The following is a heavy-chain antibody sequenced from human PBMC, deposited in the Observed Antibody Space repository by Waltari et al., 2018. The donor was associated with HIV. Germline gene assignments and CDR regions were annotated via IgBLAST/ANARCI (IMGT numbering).Heavy chain of an antibody. Sequence: QVQLVQSGAEVKKPGASVKVSCKASGGTFSSYGINWVRQAPGQGLEWMGGIISMFGTPNYAQNFQGRVTITADESTNTAYMELSSLRSEDTAVYYCARDRGQQFLDAFDIWGQGTMVTVSS. D-gene: IGHD6-13*01. V-gene: IGHV1-69*01. J-gene: IGHJ3*02. CDR2: IISMFGTP. CDR3: ARDRGQQFLDAFDI. CDR1: GGTFSSYG.